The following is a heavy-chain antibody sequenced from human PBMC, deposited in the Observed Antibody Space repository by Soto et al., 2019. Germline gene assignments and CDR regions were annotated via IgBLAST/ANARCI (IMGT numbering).Heavy chain of an antibody. CDR2: IIPIFDRA. CDR1: GGTFSSYG. V-gene: IGHV1-69*13. Sequence: SVKVSCKASGGTFSSYGISWVRQAPGQGLEWMGGIIPIFDRANYAQKFQGRVTITAGESTSTTYMELSSLRSEDTAVYYCARDRDSALVPGDYYYFGMDVWGQGXTVTVSS. D-gene: IGHD5-18*01. CDR3: ARDRDSALVPGDYYYFGMDV. J-gene: IGHJ6*02.